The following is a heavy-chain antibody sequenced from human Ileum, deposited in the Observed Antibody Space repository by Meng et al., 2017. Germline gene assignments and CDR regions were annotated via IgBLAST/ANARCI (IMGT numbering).Heavy chain of an antibody. V-gene: IGHV3-23*04. J-gene: IGHJ5*01. CDR1: GFSFSDQS. Sequence: VLPVGFGRVLIQPGGSLMLSCEASGFSFSDQSMSWVRQAPGERLERSDVSAGGNRGPNYAGFVKGRFAISRDNFKNALYLQMSSLRVDDSAVYHCVNRAWLESWGQGTLVTVSS. D-gene: IGHD3-10*01. CDR3: VNRAWLES. CDR2: SAGGNRGP.